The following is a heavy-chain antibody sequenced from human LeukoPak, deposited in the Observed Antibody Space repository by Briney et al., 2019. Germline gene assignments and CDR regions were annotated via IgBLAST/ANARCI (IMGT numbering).Heavy chain of an antibody. D-gene: IGHD4-23*01. CDR2: INQDGSEK. Sequence: GGSLRLSCEASGFTFITYWMTWVRQAPGKGLEWVANINQDGSEKHYVDSVKGRFTISRDNAENSLTLQMNSLRAEDTAVYCCARNYGGNSGYWGRGTLVTVSS. CDR1: GFTFITYW. V-gene: IGHV3-7*04. J-gene: IGHJ4*02. CDR3: ARNYGGNSGY.